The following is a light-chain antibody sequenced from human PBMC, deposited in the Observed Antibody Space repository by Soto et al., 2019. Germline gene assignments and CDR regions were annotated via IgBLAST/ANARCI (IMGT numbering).Light chain of an antibody. V-gene: IGLV2-8*01. CDR2: EVS. CDR1: SSDVGGYNY. Sequence: QSALTQPPSASGSPGQSVTISCTGTSSDVGGYNYASWYQQHPGKAPKLMIYEVSKRPSGVPDRFSGSKSGNTASLTISGLQAEDEADYYCSSYTSSSLYVFGTGTKVTVL. CDR3: SSYTSSSLYV. J-gene: IGLJ1*01.